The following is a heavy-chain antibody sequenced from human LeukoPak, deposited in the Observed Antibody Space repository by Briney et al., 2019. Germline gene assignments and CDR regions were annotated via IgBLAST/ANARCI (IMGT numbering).Heavy chain of an antibody. D-gene: IGHD2-15*01. CDR3: SRGPWSEVDYYGMDV. V-gene: IGHV1-69*04. CDR1: GGTFSSYA. CDR2: IIPILGVA. J-gene: IGHJ6*02. Sequence: VQVSCKASGGTFSSYAISWVRQPPGRGLEWMGRIIPILGVANYAQKFQGRVTITADKSTSTAYMELSSLRSEDTAVYYCSRGPWSEVDYYGMDVWGQGTTVTVSS.